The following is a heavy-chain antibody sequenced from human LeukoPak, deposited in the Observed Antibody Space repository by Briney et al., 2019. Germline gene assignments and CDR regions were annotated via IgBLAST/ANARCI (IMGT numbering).Heavy chain of an antibody. CDR1: GYTFTDYY. Sequence: AASVKVSCKASGYTFTDYYMHWVRQAPGHGLEWMGWINPDSGATNYAQKFQGRVTMTRDTSISTAHMELSRLRSDDTAVYYCAREDSSGWVYFDYWGQGTLVTVSS. J-gene: IGHJ4*02. D-gene: IGHD6-19*01. V-gene: IGHV1-2*02. CDR2: INPDSGAT. CDR3: AREDSSGWVYFDY.